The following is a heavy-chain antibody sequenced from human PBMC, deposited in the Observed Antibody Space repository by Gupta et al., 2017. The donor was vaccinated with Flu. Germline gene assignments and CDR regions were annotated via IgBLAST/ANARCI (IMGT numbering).Heavy chain of an antibody. J-gene: IGHJ4*02. CDR3: AKAYRYYYDSSGYLDY. V-gene: IGHV3-9*01. D-gene: IGHD3-22*01. CDR2: ISWKSSSI. Sequence: HWVRQAPGKGLEWVAGISWKSSSIGYADSVKGRFTISRDDAKNSLYLQMNSLRAEDTALYYCAKAYRYYYDSSGYLDYWGQGARVTVSS.